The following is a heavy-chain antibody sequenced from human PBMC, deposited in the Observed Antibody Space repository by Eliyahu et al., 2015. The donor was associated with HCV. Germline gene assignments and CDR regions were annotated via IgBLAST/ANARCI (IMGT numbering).Heavy chain of an antibody. V-gene: IGHV4-4*07. CDR1: GXSIXSYY. CDR3: ARSRAKSYDFWSGYYDY. J-gene: IGHJ4*02. CDR2: IYTSGST. Sequence: QVQLQESGPGLVKPSETLSLTCTVSGXSIXSYYWXXXRQPAGKGLEWIGRIYTSGSTNYNPSLKSRVTMSVDTSKNQFSLKLSSVTAADTAVYYCARSRAKSYDFWSGYYDYWGQGTLVTVSS. D-gene: IGHD3-3*01.